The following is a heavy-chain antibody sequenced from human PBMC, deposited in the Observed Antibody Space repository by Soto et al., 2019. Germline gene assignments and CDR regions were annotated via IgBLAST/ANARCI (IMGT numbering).Heavy chain of an antibody. CDR1: GFTFSSYS. J-gene: IGHJ4*02. Sequence: GGSLRLSCAASGFTFSSYSMNWVRQAPGKGLEWVSYISSTSSTIYYADSVKGRFTISRDNAKNSLLLQINSLRAEDTAVYYCARRGEHCSGSKCCFGYWGQGTLVTVSS. CDR3: ARRGEHCSGSKCCFGY. V-gene: IGHV3-48*01. D-gene: IGHD2-15*01. CDR2: ISSTSSTI.